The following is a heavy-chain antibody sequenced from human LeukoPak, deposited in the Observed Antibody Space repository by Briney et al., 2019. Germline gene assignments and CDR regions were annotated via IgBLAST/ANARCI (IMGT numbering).Heavy chain of an antibody. CDR1: GFTFSSYW. CDR2: IKEDGSEK. Sequence: GGSLRLSCAASGFTFSSYWMSWVRQAPGKGLEWVANIKEDGSEKYYVDSVKGRFAISRDNAKNSLYLQMSSLRAEDTAVYYCADGEGRPLNYWGRGILVTVSS. D-gene: IGHD3-3*01. J-gene: IGHJ4*02. V-gene: IGHV3-7*01. CDR3: ADGEGRPLNY.